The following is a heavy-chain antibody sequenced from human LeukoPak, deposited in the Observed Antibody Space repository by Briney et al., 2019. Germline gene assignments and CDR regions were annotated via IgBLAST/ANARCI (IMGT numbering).Heavy chain of an antibody. J-gene: IGHJ6*03. V-gene: IGHV3-23*01. CDR2: IIDSGEST. Sequence: GGSPRLSCAASGFTFSSYAMSWVRQAPGKGLEWVSGIIDSGESTYYANFAKGRFTISRDNSNNTLYLQMNSLRAVDTAVYYCAKLGGQELHNYYVAVCGKGTTVAVSS. D-gene: IGHD3-16*01. CDR1: GFTFSSYA. CDR3: AKLGGQELHNYYVAV.